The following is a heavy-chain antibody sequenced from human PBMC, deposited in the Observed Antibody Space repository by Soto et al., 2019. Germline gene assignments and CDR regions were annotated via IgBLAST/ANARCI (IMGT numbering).Heavy chain of an antibody. Sequence: QVQLVESGGGVVQPGRSLRLSCVASGFTFSERGMHWVRQAPGKSLEWVALIWFDGTDEKYGDSVKGRFTISRDNSKSTLYPQMDSLKAEDTGVYYCASQSYSMPMDVWGQGTTVIVSS. D-gene: IGHD4-4*01. CDR2: IWFDGTDE. CDR3: ASQSYSMPMDV. V-gene: IGHV3-33*01. CDR1: GFTFSERG. J-gene: IGHJ6*02.